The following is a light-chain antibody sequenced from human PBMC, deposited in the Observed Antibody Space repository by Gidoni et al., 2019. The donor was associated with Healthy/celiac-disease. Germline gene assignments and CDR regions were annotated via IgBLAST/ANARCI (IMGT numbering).Light chain of an antibody. CDR3: NSRDSSGNHVV. V-gene: IGLV3-19*01. CDR2: GKN. Sequence: SSELTQDPAVSVAWGQTVRITCQGDSLRSYCASWYQQKPGQAPVLVIYGKNNRPSGIPDRFSGSSSGNTASLPLTGAQAEDEADYYCNSRDSSGNHVVFGGGTKLTVL. CDR1: SLRSYC. J-gene: IGLJ2*01.